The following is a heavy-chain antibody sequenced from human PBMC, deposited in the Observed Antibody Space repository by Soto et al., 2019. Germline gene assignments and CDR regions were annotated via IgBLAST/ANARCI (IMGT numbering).Heavy chain of an antibody. J-gene: IGHJ6*02. V-gene: IGHV3-74*01. CDR1: GFTFSTYW. CDR2: MNNDGSNT. Sequence: EVQLVESGGGLVQPGGSLRLSCAASGFTFSTYWMHWVRQPPGKGLVWVSRMNNDGSNTAYADSVKGRFTISRDNAQRPMYLQMNSLRAEDTGVSYCAIVPLIGTTDYGLDVWGQGTTVSVSS. D-gene: IGHD1-7*01. CDR3: AIVPLIGTTDYGLDV.